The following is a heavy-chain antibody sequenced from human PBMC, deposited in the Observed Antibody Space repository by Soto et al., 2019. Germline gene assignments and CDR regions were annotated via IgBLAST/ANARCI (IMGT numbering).Heavy chain of an antibody. CDR2: IYYSGST. V-gene: IGHV4-31*03. D-gene: IGHD2-2*01. CDR1: GGSISSGGYY. J-gene: IGHJ4*02. Sequence: QVQLQESGPGLVKPSQTLSLTCTVSGGSISSGGYYWSWIRQHPGKGLEWIGYIYYSGSTYYNPSLKSRVTTSVDTSKNQFSLKLSSVTAADTAVYDCARACSSTSCLDYWGQGTLVTVSS. CDR3: ARACSSTSCLDY.